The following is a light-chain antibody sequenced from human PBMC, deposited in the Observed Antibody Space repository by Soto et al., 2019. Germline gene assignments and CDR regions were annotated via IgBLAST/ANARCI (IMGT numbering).Light chain of an antibody. CDR2: EVT. CDR1: SSDVGGFYNS. CDR3: SAKTKSRTDV. V-gene: IGLV2-14*01. Sequence: QSALTQPASVSGSPGQSITISCTGTSSDVGGFYNSVSWYQQHPGKAPKLIIYEVTNRHSGVSIRFSGSKSGNTASLTISGLQAEDEADYYCSAKTKSRTDVFGTGTKVTVL. J-gene: IGLJ1*01.